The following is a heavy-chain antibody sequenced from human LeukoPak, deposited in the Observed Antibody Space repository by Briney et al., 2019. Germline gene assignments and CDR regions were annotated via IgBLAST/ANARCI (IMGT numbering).Heavy chain of an antibody. CDR3: ARDQDYYDSSGFYY. CDR2: IIPIFGTA. D-gene: IGHD3-22*01. J-gene: IGHJ4*02. CDR1: GGTFSSYA. V-gene: IGHV1-69*13. Sequence: ASVKVSCKASGGTFSSYAISWVRQAPGQGLEWMGGIIPIFGTANYAQKFQGRVTITADESTSTAYMELSSLRSEDTAVYYCARDQDYYDSSGFYYWGQGTLVTVSS.